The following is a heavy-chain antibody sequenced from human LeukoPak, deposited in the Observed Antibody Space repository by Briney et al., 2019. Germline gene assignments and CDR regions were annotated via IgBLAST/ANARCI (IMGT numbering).Heavy chain of an antibody. CDR2: IGVYNGDT. V-gene: IGHV1-18*01. CDR3: ARDRIPVRPGWFDH. J-gene: IGHJ5*02. CDR1: GYTFNTYG. Sequence: GASVKVSCKASGYTFNTYGISWVRQAPGQGLEWMGWIGVYNGDTNYAQKFQGRVTMTTDTSTSTVYMEVRSLTSDDTAMYYCARDRIPVRPGWFDHWGQGTLVSVSS. D-gene: IGHD2-21*01.